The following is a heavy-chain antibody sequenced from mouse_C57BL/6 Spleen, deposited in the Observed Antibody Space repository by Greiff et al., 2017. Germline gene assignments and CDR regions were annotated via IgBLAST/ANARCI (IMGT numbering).Heavy chain of an antibody. CDR1: GYTFTSYW. D-gene: IGHD2-2*01. CDR2: IYPGSGST. V-gene: IGHV1-55*01. J-gene: IGHJ1*03. CDR3: ARWDGYDGGFDV. Sequence: QVQLQQPGAELVKPGASVKMSCKASGYTFTSYWITWVKQRPGQGLEWIGDIYPGSGSTNYNEKFKSKATLTVDTSSSTAYMQLSSLTSEDSAVYYCARWDGYDGGFDVWGTGTTVTVSS.